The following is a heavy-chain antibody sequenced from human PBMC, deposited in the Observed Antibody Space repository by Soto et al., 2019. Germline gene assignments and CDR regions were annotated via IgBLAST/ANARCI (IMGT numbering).Heavy chain of an antibody. CDR1: GGSISTSSYY. J-gene: IGHJ5*02. CDR3: AGQRSNYYNENWFDP. V-gene: IGHV4-39*01. D-gene: IGHD1-26*01. CDR2: IYYSGST. Sequence: PSETLSLTCNVSGGSISTSSYYWAWIRQPPGNGLEWIGSIYYSGSTYYNPSFKGRVSISEDTSENQFSLSLTSVTAADTAVYYCAGQRSNYYNENWFDPWGQGTQVT.